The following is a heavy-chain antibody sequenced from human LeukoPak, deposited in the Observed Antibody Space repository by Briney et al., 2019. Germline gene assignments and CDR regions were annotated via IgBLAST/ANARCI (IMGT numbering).Heavy chain of an antibody. D-gene: IGHD6-19*01. CDR3: ARERVTGTSYYYYYGMDV. J-gene: IGHJ6*02. CDR1: GFTFSRYA. Sequence: GGSLRLSCAASGFTFSRYAMHWVRQASGKGLEWVAVIWHDGSNKYYAASVKGRFTVSRDNSKNTLYLQINSLRAEDTAVYYCARERVTGTSYYYYYGMDVWGQGTTVTVSS. V-gene: IGHV3-33*01. CDR2: IWHDGSNK.